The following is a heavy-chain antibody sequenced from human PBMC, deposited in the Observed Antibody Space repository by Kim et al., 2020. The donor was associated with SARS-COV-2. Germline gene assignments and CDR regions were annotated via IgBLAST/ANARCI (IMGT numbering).Heavy chain of an antibody. CDR3: AREDYYGMDV. V-gene: IGHV4-31*02. J-gene: IGHJ6*02. Sequence: TYYTPSLKSRVTISVDTSKNQFSLKLSSVTAADTAVYYCAREDYYGMDVWGQGTTVTVSS. CDR2: T.